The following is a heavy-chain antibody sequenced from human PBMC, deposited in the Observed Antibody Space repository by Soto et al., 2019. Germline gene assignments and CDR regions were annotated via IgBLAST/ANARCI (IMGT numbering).Heavy chain of an antibody. CDR1: GFTVSSNY. Sequence: GGSLRLSCAASGFTVSSNYMSWVRQAPGKGLEWVSVIYSGGSTYYADSVKGRFTISRHNSKNTLYLQMNSLRAEDTAVYYCASRADFWSGYLPGDAFDIWGQGTMVTVSS. D-gene: IGHD3-3*01. CDR3: ASRADFWSGYLPGDAFDI. V-gene: IGHV3-53*04. CDR2: IYSGGST. J-gene: IGHJ3*02.